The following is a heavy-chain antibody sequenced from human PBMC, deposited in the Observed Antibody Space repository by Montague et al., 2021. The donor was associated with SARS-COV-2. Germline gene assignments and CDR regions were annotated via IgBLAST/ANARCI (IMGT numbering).Heavy chain of an antibody. Sequence: SETLSLTCTVSGGSISSSSYYWGWIRQPPGKGLEWIGSIFYSGSTDYNPSLKSRVTISVDTSKNQFSPKLSSVTAADTAVYYCASMVRAQAYYFDYWGQGTLVTVSS. CDR2: IFYSGST. V-gene: IGHV4-39*01. CDR1: GGSISSSSYY. D-gene: IGHD3-10*01. J-gene: IGHJ4*02. CDR3: ASMVRAQAYYFDY.